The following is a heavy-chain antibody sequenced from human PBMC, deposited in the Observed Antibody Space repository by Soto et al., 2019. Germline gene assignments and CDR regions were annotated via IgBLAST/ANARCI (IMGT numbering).Heavy chain of an antibody. V-gene: IGHV3-7*01. Sequence: EVQLVESGGGLVQPGGSLRLSCAASGFTFSSYWMSWVRQAPGKGLEWVANIKQDGSEKYYVDSVKGRFTISRDNAKNSLYLQMNSLRAEDTAVYYCARVSSYSSSSYWYFDLWGRGTLVTVSS. CDR3: ARVSSYSSSSYWYFDL. J-gene: IGHJ2*01. CDR2: IKQDGSEK. D-gene: IGHD6-6*01. CDR1: GFTFSSYW.